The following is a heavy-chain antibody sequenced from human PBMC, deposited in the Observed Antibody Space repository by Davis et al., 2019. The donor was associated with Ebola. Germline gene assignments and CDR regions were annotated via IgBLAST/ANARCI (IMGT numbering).Heavy chain of an antibody. CDR2: IKQDGSEI. CDR1: GFTFSSHR. V-gene: IGHV3-7*03. J-gene: IGHJ6*02. CDR3: AKSFSSSPRLRYSYGMDV. D-gene: IGHD6-6*01. Sequence: GASLKISCAVSGFTFSSHRMSWVRQAPGKGLEWVANIKQDGSEIHYVDSVKGRFTISRDNTKNSLYLQMNSLRAEDTAVYYCAKSFSSSPRLRYSYGMDVWGQGTTVTVSS.